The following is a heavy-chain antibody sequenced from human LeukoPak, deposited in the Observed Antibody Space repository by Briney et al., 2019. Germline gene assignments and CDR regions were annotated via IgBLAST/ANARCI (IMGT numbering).Heavy chain of an antibody. Sequence: SETLSLTCAVYGGSFSGYYWSWIRQPPGKGLEWIGEINHSGSTNYNPSLKSRVTISVDTSKNQFSLKLSSVTAADTAVYYCARGFRYGMDVWGQGTTVTVSS. CDR2: INHSGST. CDR3: ARGFRYGMDV. CDR1: GGSFSGYY. V-gene: IGHV4-34*01. J-gene: IGHJ6*02.